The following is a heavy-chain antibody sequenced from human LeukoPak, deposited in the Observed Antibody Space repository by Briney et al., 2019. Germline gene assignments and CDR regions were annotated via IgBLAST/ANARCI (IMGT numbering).Heavy chain of an antibody. D-gene: IGHD2-15*01. CDR2: ISSDASIT. CDR3: ATSARTYIGSSLDY. CDR1: GFTFSTYW. J-gene: IGHJ4*02. Sequence: PGRSLRLSCAASGFTFSTYWMHWVPQDPGKGLVWVSRISSDASITSYANPVKGRFTISRDNAKNTLYLQMNSLRAEDTALYYCATSARTYIGSSLDYWGQGTLVTVSS. V-gene: IGHV3-74*01.